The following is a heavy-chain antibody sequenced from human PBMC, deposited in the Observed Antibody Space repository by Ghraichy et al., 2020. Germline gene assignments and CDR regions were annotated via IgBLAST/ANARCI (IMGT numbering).Heavy chain of an antibody. CDR3: ARASSGWSHHDY. Sequence: SETLSLTCTVSGGSISSYYWSWIRQPPGKGLEWIGYIYYSGSTNYNPSLKSRVTIPVDTSKNQFSLKLSSVTAADTAVYYCARASSGWSHHDYWGQGTLVTVSS. CDR2: IYYSGST. CDR1: GGSISSYY. D-gene: IGHD6-19*01. V-gene: IGHV4-59*01. J-gene: IGHJ4*02.